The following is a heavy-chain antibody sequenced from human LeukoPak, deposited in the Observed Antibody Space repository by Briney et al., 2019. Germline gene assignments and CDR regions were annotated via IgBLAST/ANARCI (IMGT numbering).Heavy chain of an antibody. D-gene: IGHD4-23*01. CDR3: ARDYYGGSPFDY. Sequence: GGSLRLSCAASGFTFSSYAMHWVRQAPGKGLEWVAVISYDGSNKYYADSVKGRFTISRDNSKNTLYLQMNSLRAEDTAVYYCARDYYGGSPFDYWGQGTLVTVSS. CDR2: ISYDGSNK. J-gene: IGHJ4*02. V-gene: IGHV3-30-3*01. CDR1: GFTFSSYA.